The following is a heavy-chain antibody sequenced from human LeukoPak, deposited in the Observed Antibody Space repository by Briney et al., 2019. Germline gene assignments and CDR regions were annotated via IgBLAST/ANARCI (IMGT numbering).Heavy chain of an antibody. V-gene: IGHV3-7*01. CDR1: GFSFSNHY. CDR3: TRVIVAVPGYFDYFDF. Sequence: GGSLRLSCAASGFSFSNHYMRWIRQAPGKGLEWVANINEDGSNKWHLGSVKGRFTVSRDNARNALYLQMNSLRVEDRAVYYCTRVIVAVPGYFDYFDFWGQGALVIVSS. D-gene: IGHD6-19*01. J-gene: IGHJ4*02. CDR2: INEDGSNK.